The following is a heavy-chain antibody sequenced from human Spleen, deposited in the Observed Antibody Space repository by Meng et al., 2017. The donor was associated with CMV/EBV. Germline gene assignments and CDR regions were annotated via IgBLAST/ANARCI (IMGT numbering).Heavy chain of an antibody. CDR1: FTFKSFA. V-gene: IGHV3-30*01. J-gene: IGHJ6*02. CDR3: ARDRTPLSYSYYHGMDV. Sequence: FTFKSFALHWVRQAPGKGLEWVAVISFDGHNKYYADSVKGRFTISRDNSNNTLYVQMNSLSTEDTGVYYCARDRTPLSYSYYHGMDVWGQGTMVTVSS. D-gene: IGHD1-14*01. CDR2: ISFDGHNK.